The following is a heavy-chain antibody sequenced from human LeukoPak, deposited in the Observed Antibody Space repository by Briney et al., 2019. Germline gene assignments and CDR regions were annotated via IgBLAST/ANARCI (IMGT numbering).Heavy chain of an antibody. Sequence: SETLSLTCTVSGGSISSYYWSWIRQPPGKGLEWIGYIYYSGSTNYNPSLKSRVTISVDTSKNQFSLKLSSVTAADTAVYYCARVDYGDYSKDFDYWGQGTLVTVSS. CDR3: ARVDYGDYSKDFDY. CDR2: IYYSGST. J-gene: IGHJ4*02. V-gene: IGHV4-59*08. D-gene: IGHD4-17*01. CDR1: GGSISSYY.